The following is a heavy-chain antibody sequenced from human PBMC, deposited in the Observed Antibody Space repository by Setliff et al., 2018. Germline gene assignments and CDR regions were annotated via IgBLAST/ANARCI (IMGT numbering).Heavy chain of an antibody. Sequence: GGSLRLSCATSGFTFSSYWMSWVRQAPGKGLEWVGNINQDGSGKYYVDSVKGRFTISRDNAKNSLYVQMNSLRAEDTAVYYCARDDGYNNRWYYYWGQGTQVTVSS. CDR3: ARDDGYNNRWYYY. CDR2: INQDGSGK. J-gene: IGHJ4*02. V-gene: IGHV3-7*01. D-gene: IGHD6-13*01. CDR1: GFTFSSYW.